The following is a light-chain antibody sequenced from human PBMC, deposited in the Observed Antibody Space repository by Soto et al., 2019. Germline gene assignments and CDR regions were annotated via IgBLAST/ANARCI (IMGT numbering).Light chain of an antibody. J-gene: IGKJ1*01. Sequence: DIHMTQSPSTLSASVEDRVTITFRASQSISSWLAWYQQKPGKAPKLLIYDASSLESGVPSRFSGSGSGTEFTLTISSLQPDDFETYYCQQYNSYWTFGQGTKVDNK. CDR2: DAS. V-gene: IGKV1-5*01. CDR3: QQYNSYWT. CDR1: QSISSW.